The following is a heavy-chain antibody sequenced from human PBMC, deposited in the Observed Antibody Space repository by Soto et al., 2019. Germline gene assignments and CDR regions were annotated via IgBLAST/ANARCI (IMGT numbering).Heavy chain of an antibody. CDR3: ARGGYDFWSGSSPFFDY. Sequence: EASVKVSCKASGYTFTGYYMHWVRQAPGQGLEWMGWINPNSGGTNYAQKFQGWVTMTRDTSISTAYMELSRLRSDDTAVYYCARGGYDFWSGSSPFFDYWGQGTLVTVSS. D-gene: IGHD3-3*01. CDR2: INPNSGGT. J-gene: IGHJ4*02. CDR1: GYTFTGYY. V-gene: IGHV1-2*04.